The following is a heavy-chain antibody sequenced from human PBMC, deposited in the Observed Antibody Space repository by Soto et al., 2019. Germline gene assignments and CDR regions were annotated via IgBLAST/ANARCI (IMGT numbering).Heavy chain of an antibody. CDR1: GFTFSNYA. D-gene: IGHD4-17*01. Sequence: GGSLRLSCAASGFTFSNYAMIWVRQAQGKGQEWGSGIVGDGRSIYYADSVKGRFTISRDNSKNTLYLQMNSLRVEDTAVYYLARDAVYGDGLWLVAYWGQGTRDTSPQ. CDR2: IVGDGRSI. J-gene: IGHJ4*02. V-gene: IGHV3-23*01. CDR3: ARDAVYGDGLWLVAY.